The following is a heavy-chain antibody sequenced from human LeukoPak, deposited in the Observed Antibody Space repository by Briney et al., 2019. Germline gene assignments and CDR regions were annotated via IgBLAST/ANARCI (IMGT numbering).Heavy chain of an antibody. Sequence: SETLSLTCAVYGGSFSGYYWSWIRQPPGKGLEWIGEINHSGSTNYNPSLKSRVTISVDTSKNQFSLKLSSVTAADTAVYYCARLLEMATILDYWGQGTLVTVSS. V-gene: IGHV4-34*01. D-gene: IGHD5-24*01. J-gene: IGHJ4*02. CDR3: ARLLEMATILDY. CDR2: INHSGST. CDR1: GGSFSGYY.